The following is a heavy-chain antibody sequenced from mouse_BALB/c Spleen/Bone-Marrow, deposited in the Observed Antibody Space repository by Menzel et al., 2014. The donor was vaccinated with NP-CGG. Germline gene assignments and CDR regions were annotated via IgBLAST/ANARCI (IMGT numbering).Heavy chain of an antibody. CDR2: ISPFNDYT. D-gene: IGHD1-1*02. J-gene: IGHJ2*01. Sequence: EVQLQQSGAELVRPGASVKISCKAFGYTFTNHHMNWVKQRPGQGLDWIGYISPFNDYTTYNQKFKGKATLTVDKSSSTAYMELSSLTSEDSAVYYCARSRGSLYYFDYWGQGTTLTVSS. CDR3: ARSRGSLYYFDY. CDR1: GYTFTNHH. V-gene: IGHV1S45*01.